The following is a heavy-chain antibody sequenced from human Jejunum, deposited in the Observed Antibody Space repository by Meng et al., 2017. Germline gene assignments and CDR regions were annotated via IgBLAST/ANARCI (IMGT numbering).Heavy chain of an antibody. CDR3: ARVRDCSTVSCESGIDP. CDR2: IYHTGST. Sequence: QGHMQESGPRLVKPSGTLSLPCAVSGCFIHTTDWWGWIRQPPGKGLEWIGEIYHTGSTNYNPSLKSRVTITVDKSKNQLSLRLNSVTAADTALYYCARVRDCSTVSCESGIDPWGQGTLVTVSS. CDR1: GCFIHTTDW. J-gene: IGHJ5*02. V-gene: IGHV4-4*02. D-gene: IGHD2-15*01.